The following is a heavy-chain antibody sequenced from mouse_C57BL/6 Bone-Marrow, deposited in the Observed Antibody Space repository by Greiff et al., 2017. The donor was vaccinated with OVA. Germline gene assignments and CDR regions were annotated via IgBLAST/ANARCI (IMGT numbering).Heavy chain of an antibody. CDR3: ARGADGYPQAMDY. J-gene: IGHJ4*01. Sequence: PGQGLEWIGNINPSNGGTNYNEKFKSKATLTVDKSSSTASMQLSSLTSEDSAVYYGARGADGYPQAMDYWGQGTSVTVSS. V-gene: IGHV1-53*01. CDR2: INPSNGGT. D-gene: IGHD2-3*01.